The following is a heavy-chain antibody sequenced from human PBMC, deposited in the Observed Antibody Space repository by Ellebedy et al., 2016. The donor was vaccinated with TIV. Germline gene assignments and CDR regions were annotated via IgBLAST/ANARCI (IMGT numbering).Heavy chain of an antibody. CDR1: GDAFSSYG. CDR2: IIPILGIA. CDR3: ARWSAGKTGVDP. Sequence: ASVKVSCKASGDAFSSYGINWVRQAPGQGLEWMGRIIPILGIANYAQKFQDRVTIIADKSTSTAFMELSSLRSEDTAVYYCARWSAGKTGVDPWGQGTQVTVSS. V-gene: IGHV1-69*04. D-gene: IGHD7-27*01. J-gene: IGHJ5*02.